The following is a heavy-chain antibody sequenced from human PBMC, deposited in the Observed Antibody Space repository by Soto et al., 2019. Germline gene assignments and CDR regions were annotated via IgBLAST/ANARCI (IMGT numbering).Heavy chain of an antibody. V-gene: IGHV3-23*01. Sequence: EVQLLESGGGLVQPGGSLRLSCVVSGFTFSSYAMSWVRQAPGKGLEWVSAIKSNGGTYYADSVKGRFTISRDNSKNTLYLQMSSLRAEDTAVYYCAKDSSGVAAPDYWGQGTLVTVSS. CDR2: IKSNGGT. CDR1: GFTFSSYA. CDR3: AKDSSGVAAPDY. J-gene: IGHJ4*02. D-gene: IGHD6-19*01.